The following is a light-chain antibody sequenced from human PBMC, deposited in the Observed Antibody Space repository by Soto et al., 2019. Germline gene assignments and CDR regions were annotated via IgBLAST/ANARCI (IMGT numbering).Light chain of an antibody. Sequence: EIVLTQSPGTLSLSPGERATLSCRASQSVSSSYLAWYQQKPGQAPRLLIYGASSRATGIPDRFSGSGSGTDFTLTISRLEPEDFAVYYCQQYGFGPGTKVDIK. CDR3: QQYG. V-gene: IGKV3-20*01. CDR2: GAS. J-gene: IGKJ3*01. CDR1: QSVSSSY.